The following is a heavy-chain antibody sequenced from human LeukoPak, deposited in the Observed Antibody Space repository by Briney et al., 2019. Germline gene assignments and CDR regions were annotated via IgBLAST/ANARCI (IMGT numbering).Heavy chain of an antibody. V-gene: IGHV4-59*01. D-gene: IGHD3-22*01. J-gene: IGHJ4*02. Sequence: SETLSLTCTISGGSISYYYWSWIRQPPGKGLEWVGYICYSGSTNYNPSFKSRVTVSLDTSKNQFSLKLSSVTAADTAVYYCARGYYYYDSGGQNYYFDYWGQGTLVTVSS. CDR1: GGSISYYY. CDR3: ARGYYYYDSGGQNYYFDY. CDR2: ICYSGST.